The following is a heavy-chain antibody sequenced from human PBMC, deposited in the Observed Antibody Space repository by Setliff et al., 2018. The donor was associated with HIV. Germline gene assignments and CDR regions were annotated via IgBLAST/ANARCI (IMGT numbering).Heavy chain of an antibody. V-gene: IGHV4-28*06. CDR1: GGSISTSNW. CDR2: IYYSGST. Sequence: PSETLSLTCTVSGGSISTSNWWGWIRQTPGKGLEWIWYIYYSGSTNYNPSLKSRVTMSLDTSKNQFSLKLISVTALDTAVYYCARKGSSSRSQEYYYDFWGQGTLVTVSS. CDR3: ARKGSSSRSQEYYYDF. J-gene: IGHJ4*02. D-gene: IGHD6-13*01.